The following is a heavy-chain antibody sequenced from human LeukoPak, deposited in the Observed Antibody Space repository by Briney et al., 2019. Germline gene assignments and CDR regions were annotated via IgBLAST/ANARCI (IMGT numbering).Heavy chain of an antibody. D-gene: IGHD3-10*01. CDR2: ISAYNGNT. J-gene: IGHJ4*02. V-gene: IGHV1-18*01. Sequence: ASVKVSCKASGYTFTSYGISWVRQAPGQGLEWMGWISAYNGNTNYAQKLQGRVTMTTDTSTSTAYMELRSLRSDDTAVYYCARVLVVGELLASYYFDYWGQGTLVTVSS. CDR3: ARVLVVGELLASYYFDY. CDR1: GYTFTSYG.